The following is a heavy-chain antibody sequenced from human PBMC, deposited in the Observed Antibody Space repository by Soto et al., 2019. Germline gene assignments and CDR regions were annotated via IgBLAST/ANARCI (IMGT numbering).Heavy chain of an antibody. CDR3: ARSTNGYVLMYYFDS. Sequence: WETLSLTCTVSGGSITSYYWSWIRQPPGKGLEWIGYIYYSGSTNYNPSLKSRVTISVDTSKNQFSLKLSSVTAADTAVYYCARSTNGYVLMYYFDSCGQGTGLTVYS. V-gene: IGHV4-59*01. CDR1: GGSITSYY. J-gene: IGHJ4*02. D-gene: IGHD6-13*01. CDR2: IYYSGST.